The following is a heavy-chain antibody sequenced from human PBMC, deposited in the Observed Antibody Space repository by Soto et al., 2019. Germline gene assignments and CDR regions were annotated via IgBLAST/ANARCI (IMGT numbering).Heavy chain of an antibody. CDR1: GGSISSGGYY. Sequence: QVQLQESGPGLVKPSQTLSLTCTVSGGSISSGGYYWSWIRQHPGKGLEWIGYIYYSGSTYYNPSLKSRVTISVDTSKNQFSLKLSSVTAADTAVYYCARDGGNEYYDILTGYYLAYWGQGTLVTVSS. D-gene: IGHD3-9*01. CDR3: ARDGGNEYYDILTGYYLAY. J-gene: IGHJ4*02. V-gene: IGHV4-31*03. CDR2: IYYSGST.